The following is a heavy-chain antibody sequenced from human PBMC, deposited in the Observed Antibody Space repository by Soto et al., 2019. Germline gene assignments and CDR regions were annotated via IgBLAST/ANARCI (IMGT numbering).Heavy chain of an antibody. CDR2: IYYSGNT. D-gene: IGHD1-1*01. J-gene: IGHJ3*02. CDR1: GGSITTGGRY. Sequence: QVRLQEWGPGLVKPSQTLSLKCSVSGGSITTGGRYWSWIRQLPGKGLEWIGDIYYSGNTYYNASLKTRVTISVETAKNHFCLKLSSVTAADTAVYYCAQALVFTGGDGFDIWAQGRLVTVSS. V-gene: IGHV4-31*02. CDR3: AQALVFTGGDGFDI.